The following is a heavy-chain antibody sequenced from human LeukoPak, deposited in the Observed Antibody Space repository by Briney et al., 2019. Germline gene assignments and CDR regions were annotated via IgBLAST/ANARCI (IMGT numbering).Heavy chain of an antibody. V-gene: IGHV3-23*01. CDR2: ISGSGGST. CDR3: AKVSDIVVVPAASRPHLDY. J-gene: IGHJ4*02. D-gene: IGHD2-2*01. Sequence: EGSLRLSCAASGFTFSSYAMSWVRQAPGKGLEWVSAISGSGGSTYYADSVKGRFTISRDNSKNTLYLQMNSLRAEDTAVYYCAKVSDIVVVPAASRPHLDYWGQGTLVTVSS. CDR1: GFTFSSYA.